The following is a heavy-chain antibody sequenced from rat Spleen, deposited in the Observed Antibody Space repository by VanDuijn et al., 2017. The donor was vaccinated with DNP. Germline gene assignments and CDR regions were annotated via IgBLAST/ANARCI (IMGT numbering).Heavy chain of an antibody. J-gene: IGHJ2*01. V-gene: IGHV5-22*01. Sequence: EVQLVESGGGLVQPGRSLKLSCAASGFTFSDYYMAWVRQAPTEGLKWVAYIGSDGYAPYYGDSVKGRFTISRDNAKRTLYLQMNSLRSEYMATYYCVRWNSGHFDYWGQGVMVTVSS. CDR1: GFTFSDYY. CDR3: VRWNSGHFDY. CDR2: IGSDGYAP. D-gene: IGHD4-3*01.